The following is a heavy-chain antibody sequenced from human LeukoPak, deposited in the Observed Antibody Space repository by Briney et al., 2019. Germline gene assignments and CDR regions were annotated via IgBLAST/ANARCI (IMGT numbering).Heavy chain of an antibody. CDR2: IYYSGST. V-gene: IGHV4-31*03. D-gene: IGHD3-10*01. CDR1: GGSISSGGYY. CDR3: ARGRTAITMVRGVKSYYFDY. J-gene: IGHJ4*02. Sequence: SETLSLTCTVSGGSISSGGYYWSWIRQHPGKGLEWIGYIYYSGSTYYNPSLKSRVTISVDTSKNQFSLKLSSVTAADTAVYYCARGRTAITMVRGVKSYYFDYWGQGTLVTVSS.